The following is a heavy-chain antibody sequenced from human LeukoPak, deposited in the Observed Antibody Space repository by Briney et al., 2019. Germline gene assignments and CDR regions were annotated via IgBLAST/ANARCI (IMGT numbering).Heavy chain of an antibody. J-gene: IGHJ6*02. CDR1: GFTFSDHY. Sequence: GGSPRLSCAASGFTFSDHYMDWVRQAPGKGLEWVGRTRNKANSYTTEYAASVKGRFTISRDDSKNSLYLQMNSLKTEDTAVYYCAGGYDSSGYYLDGYYYYGMDVWGQGTTVTVSS. D-gene: IGHD3-22*01. CDR2: TRNKANSYTT. CDR3: AGGYDSSGYYLDGYYYYGMDV. V-gene: IGHV3-72*01.